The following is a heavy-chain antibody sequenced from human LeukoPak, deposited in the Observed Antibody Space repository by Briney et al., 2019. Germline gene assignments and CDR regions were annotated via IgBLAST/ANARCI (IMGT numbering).Heavy chain of an antibody. CDR2: IKQDGSVK. CDR1: GFTFSNYW. D-gene: IGHD6-13*01. Sequence: GGSLRLSCAVSGFTFSNYWMSWVRQAPGKGLEWVANIKQDGSVKYHVDSVKGRFTISRDNAKNSVYLQMNSLRAEDTAVYYCARIGYSSSCNDYWGQGTLVTVAS. J-gene: IGHJ4*02. CDR3: ARIGYSSSCNDY. V-gene: IGHV3-7*01.